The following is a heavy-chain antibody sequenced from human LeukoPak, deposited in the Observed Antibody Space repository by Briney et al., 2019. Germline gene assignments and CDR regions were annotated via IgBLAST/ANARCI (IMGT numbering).Heavy chain of an antibody. Sequence: GGSLRLSCAASGFTFSSYAMSWVRQAPGQGLEWVSAISDSGGSTYYADSVKGRFTISGDNSKNTLYLQMNNLRAEDTALYYCAKNQGQWLVPVDYWGQGTLVTVSS. CDR1: GFTFSSYA. D-gene: IGHD6-19*01. CDR2: ISDSGGST. CDR3: AKNQGQWLVPVDY. V-gene: IGHV3-23*01. J-gene: IGHJ4*02.